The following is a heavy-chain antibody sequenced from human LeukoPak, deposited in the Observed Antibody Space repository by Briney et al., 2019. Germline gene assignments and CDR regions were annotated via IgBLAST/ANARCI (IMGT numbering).Heavy chain of an antibody. CDR2: IRGYNGNT. V-gene: IGHV1-18*01. Sequence: ASVKVSCKASGHNFISYGFSWVRQAPGQGLEWMGWIRGYNGNTSYAQKFQGRVTVTTGTSTSTAHMELRSLSSDDTAVYFCATWIVGATLGFDYWGQGTLVTVSS. CDR1: GHNFISYG. D-gene: IGHD1-26*01. J-gene: IGHJ4*02. CDR3: ATWIVGATLGFDY.